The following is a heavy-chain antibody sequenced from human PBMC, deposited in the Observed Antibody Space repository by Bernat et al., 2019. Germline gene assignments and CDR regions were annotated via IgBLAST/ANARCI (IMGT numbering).Heavy chain of an antibody. CDR3: AKSRFGVRGSTPHDY. CDR2: ISGSGGST. CDR1: GFTFSSYA. Sequence: EVQLLESGGGLVQPGGSLRLSCAASGFTFSSYAMSWVRQAPGKGLEWVSAISGSGGSTYYADSVKGRFTISRDNSKNTLYLQMNRLRAEDTAVYYCAKSRFGVRGSTPHDYWGQGTLVTVSS. J-gene: IGHJ4*02. V-gene: IGHV3-23*01. D-gene: IGHD3-10*01.